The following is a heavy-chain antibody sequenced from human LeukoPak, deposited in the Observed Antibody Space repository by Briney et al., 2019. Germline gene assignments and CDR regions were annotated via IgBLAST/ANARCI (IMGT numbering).Heavy chain of an antibody. Sequence: GASVKVSFNASGYTFTCYGISRVRHAPGQGLEWMGWISAYNGNTNYAQKLHGRVTMTTDTSTSTAYMELMSLRSDDTAVYYCARYSKFDFWSRCLNSENYYYYYMDVWGKGTTVTVSS. D-gene: IGHD3-3*01. CDR1: GYTFTCYG. CDR3: ARYSKFDFWSRCLNSENYYYYYMDV. J-gene: IGHJ6*03. V-gene: IGHV1-18*01. CDR2: ISAYNGNT.